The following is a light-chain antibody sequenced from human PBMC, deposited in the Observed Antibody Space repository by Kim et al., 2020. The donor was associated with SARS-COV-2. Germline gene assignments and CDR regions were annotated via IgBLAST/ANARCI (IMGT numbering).Light chain of an antibody. Sequence: EIVMTQSPATLSVSPGERVTLSCRASQSVSIHLAWYQQNPGQAPRLLIHAASIRATGIPVRFSGSGSGTEFTLTISSLQSEDFAVYYCLQSYNWPWTFGQGTKVDIK. CDR2: AAS. J-gene: IGKJ1*01. CDR3: LQSYNWPWT. CDR1: QSVSIH. V-gene: IGKV3-15*01.